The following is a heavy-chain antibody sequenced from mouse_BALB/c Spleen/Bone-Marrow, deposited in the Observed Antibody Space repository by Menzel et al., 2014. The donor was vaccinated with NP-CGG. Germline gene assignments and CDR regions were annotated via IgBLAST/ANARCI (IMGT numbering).Heavy chain of an antibody. CDR1: GYTFTSYY. Sequence: LQESGPELVKPGASVRISCKASGYTFTSYYIHWVKQRPGQGLEWIGWIYPGNVNTKYNEKFKGKATLTADKSSSTAYMQLSSLTSEDSAVYFCARYWDYFDYWGQGTTLTVSS. CDR3: ARYWDYFDY. CDR2: IYPGNVNT. V-gene: IGHV1S56*01. J-gene: IGHJ2*01. D-gene: IGHD4-1*01.